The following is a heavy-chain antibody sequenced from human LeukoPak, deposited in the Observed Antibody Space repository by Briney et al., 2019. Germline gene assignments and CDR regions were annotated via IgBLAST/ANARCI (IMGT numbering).Heavy chain of an antibody. CDR3: ARYDVGWYYFDY. CDR1: GYSISSGYY. CDR2: IYHSGST. J-gene: IGHJ4*02. D-gene: IGHD6-19*01. Sequence: SQTLSLTRSVSGYSISSGYYWGWIRQPPGKGLEWIGSIYHSGSTNYNPSLKSRVTISVDKSKNQFSLKLSSVTAANTAVYYCARYDVGWYYFDYWGQGTLVTVSS. V-gene: IGHV4-38-2*02.